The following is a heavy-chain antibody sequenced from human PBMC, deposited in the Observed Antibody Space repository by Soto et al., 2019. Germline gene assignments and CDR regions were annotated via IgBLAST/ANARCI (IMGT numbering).Heavy chain of an antibody. CDR3: ARADWGYYFDY. Sequence: QVQLVESGGGVVQPGRSLRLSCAASGFTFSSYGMHWVRQAPGKGLEWVAVIWYDGSNKYYADSVKGRFTISRDNSKNTLYLQMNSLRAEDTAVYYCARADWGYYFDYLGQGTLVIVSS. CDR2: IWYDGSNK. CDR1: GFTFSSYG. D-gene: IGHD7-27*01. V-gene: IGHV3-33*01. J-gene: IGHJ4*02.